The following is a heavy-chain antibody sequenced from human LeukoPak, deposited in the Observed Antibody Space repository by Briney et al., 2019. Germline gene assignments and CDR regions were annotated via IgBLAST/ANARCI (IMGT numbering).Heavy chain of an antibody. CDR2: IRYDGSNK. CDR3: ARDAYRDRYFDY. D-gene: IGHD4-11*01. J-gene: IGHJ4*02. V-gene: IGHV3-30*02. CDR1: GFTFSSYG. Sequence: PGGSLRLSCAASGFTFSSYGMHWVRQAPGKGLEWVAFIRYDGSNKYYADSVKGRFTISRDNSKNTLYLQMNSLRAEDTAVYYYARDAYRDRYFDYWGQGTLVTVSS.